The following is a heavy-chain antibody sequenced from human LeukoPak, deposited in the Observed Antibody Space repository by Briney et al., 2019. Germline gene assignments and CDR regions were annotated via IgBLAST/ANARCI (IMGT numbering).Heavy chain of an antibody. CDR3: ARVPLYSNYLDY. J-gene: IGHJ4*02. CDR2: INHSGST. D-gene: IGHD2-8*01. V-gene: IGHV4-34*01. Sequence: SETLSLTCAVYGGSFSGYYWSWIRQPPGKGLEWIGEINHSGSTNYNPSLMSRVTISVDTSKNQFSLKLSSVTAADTAVYYCARVPLYSNYLDYWGQGTLVTVSS. CDR1: GGSFSGYY.